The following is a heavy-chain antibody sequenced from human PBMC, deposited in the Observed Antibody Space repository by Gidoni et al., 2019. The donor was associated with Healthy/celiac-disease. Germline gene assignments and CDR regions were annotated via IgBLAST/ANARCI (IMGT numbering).Heavy chain of an antibody. Sequence: EVQLVESGGGLVQPGGSLRLSCAAAGFTFSSYSMNWVRQAPGKGLEWVSYISSSSSTIYYADSVKGRFTISRDNAKNSLYLQMNSLRDEDTAVYYCAREPKNTAMTPDYWGQGTLVTVSS. CDR2: ISSSSSTI. V-gene: IGHV3-48*02. D-gene: IGHD5-18*01. CDR1: GFTFSSYS. CDR3: AREPKNTAMTPDY. J-gene: IGHJ4*02.